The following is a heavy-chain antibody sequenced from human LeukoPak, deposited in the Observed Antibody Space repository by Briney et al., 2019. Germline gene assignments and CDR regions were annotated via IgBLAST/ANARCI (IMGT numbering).Heavy chain of an antibody. CDR2: IYHSGST. CDR3: ARGGMVGHNHGSGSPGYFDY. D-gene: IGHD3-10*01. V-gene: IGHV4-38-2*02. CDR1: GYSISSGYY. Sequence: SETLSLTCTVSGYSISSGYYWGWIRQPPGKGLEWIGSIYHSGSTYYNPSLKSRVTISVDTSKNQFSLKLSSVTAADTAVYYCARGGMVGHNHGSGSPGYFDYWGQGTLVTVSS. J-gene: IGHJ4*02.